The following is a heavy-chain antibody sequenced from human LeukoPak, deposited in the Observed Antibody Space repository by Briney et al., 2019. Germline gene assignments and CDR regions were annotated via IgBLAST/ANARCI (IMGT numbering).Heavy chain of an antibody. Sequence: RGSHRHSCAASGFTFSSYGMHWVRQAPGKGLEWVAFIRYDGSNKYYADSVKGRFTISRDNSKNTLYLQMNSLRAEDTAVYYYAKDRSLRVVYYTVVWGKGTTVTVSS. V-gene: IGHV3-30*02. CDR3: AKDRSLRVVYYTVV. J-gene: IGHJ6*03. CDR1: GFTFSSYG. CDR2: IRYDGSNK. D-gene: IGHD4-17*01.